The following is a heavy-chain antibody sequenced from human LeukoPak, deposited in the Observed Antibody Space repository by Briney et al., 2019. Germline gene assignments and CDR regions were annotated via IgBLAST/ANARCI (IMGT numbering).Heavy chain of an antibody. CDR2: ISSSGTII. CDR3: ARDSRYCRSTTCYRYYYYMDV. CDR1: GFTFSDYY. J-gene: IGHJ6*03. D-gene: IGHD2-2*01. Sequence: GGSLRLSCAASGFTFSDYYMTWIRQAPGKGLEWVSYISSSGTIINYADSVKGRLTISRDNAKNSLYLQMNSLRDDDTAVYYCARDSRYCRSTTCYRYYYYMDVWGKGPTVTVSS. V-gene: IGHV3-11*01.